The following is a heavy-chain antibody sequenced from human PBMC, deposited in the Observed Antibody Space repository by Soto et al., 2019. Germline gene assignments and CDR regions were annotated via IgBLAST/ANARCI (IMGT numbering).Heavy chain of an antibody. J-gene: IGHJ4*02. Sequence: QVQLVQSGAEVKKPGASVKVSCKASGYTFTSYGISRVRQAPGQGLEWMGWISAYNGNTNYAQKLQGRVTMTTDTSARASYMALRSLRSHVTELHYCASDSHCGPYCWGQGTLVTLS. D-gene: IGHD1-26*01. CDR1: GYTFTSYG. CDR3: ASDSHCGPYC. CDR2: ISAYNGNT. V-gene: IGHV1-18*01.